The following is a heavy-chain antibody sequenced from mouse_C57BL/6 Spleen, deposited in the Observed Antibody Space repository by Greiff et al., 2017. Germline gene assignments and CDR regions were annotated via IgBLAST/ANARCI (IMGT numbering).Heavy chain of an antibody. V-gene: IGHV5-16*01. Sequence: EVQLVESEGGLVQPGSSMKLSCTASGFTFSDYYMAWVRQVPEKGLEWVANINYDGSSTYYLASLKSRFIISRDNAKNILYLQMSSLKSEDTATYYCARETDYGSSFDYWGQGTTLTVSS. J-gene: IGHJ2*01. D-gene: IGHD1-1*01. CDR3: ARETDYGSSFDY. CDR1: GFTFSDYY. CDR2: INYDGSST.